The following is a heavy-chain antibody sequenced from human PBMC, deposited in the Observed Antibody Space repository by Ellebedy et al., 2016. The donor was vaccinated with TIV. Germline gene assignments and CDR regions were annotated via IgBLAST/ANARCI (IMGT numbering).Heavy chain of an antibody. CDR2: IWYDGSNK. J-gene: IGHJ4*02. V-gene: IGHV3-33*08. Sequence: GESLKISCAASGFTFSNYWMHWVRQAPGKGLGWVAVIWYDGSNKYYADSVKGRFTISRDNSKNTLYLQMNSLRAEDTAVYYCARDLAYCGGDCSYWGQGTLVTASS. CDR3: ARDLAYCGGDCSY. CDR1: GFTFSNYW. D-gene: IGHD2-21*02.